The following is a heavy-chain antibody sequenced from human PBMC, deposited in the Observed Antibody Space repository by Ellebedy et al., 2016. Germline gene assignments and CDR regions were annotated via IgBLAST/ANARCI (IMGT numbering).Heavy chain of an antibody. V-gene: IGHV3-7*01. Sequence: GGSLRLXXAASGFTFSSYWMSWVRQAPGKGLEWVANIKQDGSEKYYVDSVKGRFTISRDNAKNSLYLQMNSLRAEDTAVYYCARLHYYYYMDVWGKGTTVTVSS. CDR2: IKQDGSEK. CDR3: ARLHYYYYMDV. CDR1: GFTFSSYW. J-gene: IGHJ6*03.